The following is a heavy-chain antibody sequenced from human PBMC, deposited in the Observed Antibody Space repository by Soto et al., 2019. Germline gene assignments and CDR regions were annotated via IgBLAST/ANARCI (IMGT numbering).Heavy chain of an antibody. CDR1: GGSISSYY. V-gene: IGHV4-59*01. J-gene: IGHJ6*03. CDR3: ARDLSYYGNDRYYYYMDV. Sequence: QVQLQESGPGLVKPSETLSLTCTVSGGSISSYYWSWIRQPPGKGLEWIGYIYYSGSTNYNPSLKSRVTISVDTSKNQFSLKLSSVTAADTAVYYCARDLSYYGNDRYYYYMDVWGKGTTVTVSS. D-gene: IGHD3-10*01. CDR2: IYYSGST.